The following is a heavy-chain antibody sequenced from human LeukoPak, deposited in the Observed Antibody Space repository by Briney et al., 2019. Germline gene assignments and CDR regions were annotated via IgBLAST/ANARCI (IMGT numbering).Heavy chain of an antibody. J-gene: IGHJ4*02. V-gene: IGHV5-51*01. D-gene: IGHD3-10*01. CDR2: IYAGDSDT. Sequence: GESLKISCKGSGYSFSNYWIAWVRQMPGKGLEWMGIIYAGDSDTRYSPPFQGQVTISADKSISTTYLQWSSLKASDTAIYYCARPAANSGSRYFDYWGQGTLVTVSS. CDR3: ARPAANSGSRYFDY. CDR1: GYSFSNYW.